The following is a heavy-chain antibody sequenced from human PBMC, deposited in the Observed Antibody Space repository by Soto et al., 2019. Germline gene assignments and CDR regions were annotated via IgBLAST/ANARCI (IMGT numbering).Heavy chain of an antibody. CDR3: ARRSSSHWGSKYNWFDP. CDR1: GYSFTSYW. J-gene: IGHJ5*02. V-gene: IGHV5-51*01. Sequence: PGESLKISRKGSGYSFTSYWIGWVRQMPGKGLEWMGIIYPGDSDTRYSPSFQGQVTISADKSISTAYLQWSSLKASDTAMYYCARRSSSHWGSKYNWFDPWGQGTLVTVSS. CDR2: IYPGDSDT. D-gene: IGHD6-13*01.